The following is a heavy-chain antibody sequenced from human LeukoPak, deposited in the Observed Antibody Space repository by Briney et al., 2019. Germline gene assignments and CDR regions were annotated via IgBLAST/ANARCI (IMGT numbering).Heavy chain of an antibody. J-gene: IGHJ5*02. Sequence: SETLSLTCTASGDSINNHYWSWIRQPPGKGLEWIGFIYTRGSTNYNPSLKSRFTMSGDTSKNQVSLTLNYVNAADTAVYYCARHWIETTKTYSYWFDPWGQGTLVTVSS. D-gene: IGHD1-1*01. CDR2: IYTRGST. CDR1: GDSINNHY. V-gene: IGHV4-4*09. CDR3: ARHWIETTKTYSYWFDP.